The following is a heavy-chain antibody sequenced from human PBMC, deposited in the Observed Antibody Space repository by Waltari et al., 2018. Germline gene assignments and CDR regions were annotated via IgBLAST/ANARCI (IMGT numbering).Heavy chain of an antibody. D-gene: IGHD6-13*01. Sequence: QITLKESGPTLVKPTQTLTLTCTFSGFSLSTSGVGVGWIRQPPGKALEWLALIYWDDDKRYSPSLKSRLTITKDTSKNQVVLTMTNMDPVDTATYYCAHRRRAAAVLDYWAREPWSPSPQ. V-gene: IGHV2-5*02. J-gene: IGHJ4*02. CDR1: GFSLSTSGVG. CDR3: AHRRRAAAVLDY. CDR2: IYWDDDK.